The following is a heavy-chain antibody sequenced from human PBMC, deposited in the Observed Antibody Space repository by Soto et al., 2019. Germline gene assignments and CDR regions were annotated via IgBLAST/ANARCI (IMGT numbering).Heavy chain of an antibody. CDR1: GYTFTNND. J-gene: IGHJ5*02. CDR2: MNPGSGDT. CDR3: ARDMGITMVRGVTVSFDP. Sequence: ASVKVSCKASGYTFTNNDVTWVRQATGQGLEWMGWMNPGSGDTGYAQKFRGRVTMTRNISIATAYMELSSLRSEDTAVYYCARDMGITMVRGVTVSFDPWGQGTLVTVSS. V-gene: IGHV1-8*01. D-gene: IGHD3-10*01.